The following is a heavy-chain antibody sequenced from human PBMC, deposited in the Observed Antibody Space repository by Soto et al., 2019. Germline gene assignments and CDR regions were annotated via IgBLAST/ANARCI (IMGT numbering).Heavy chain of an antibody. CDR2: INAGNGNT. D-gene: IGHD2-15*01. J-gene: IGHJ3*02. V-gene: IGHV1-3*01. Sequence: QVQLVQSGAEVKKPGASVKVSCKASGYTFTSYAMHWVRQAPGQRLEWMGWINAGNGNTKYSQKFQGRVTITRDTSASKAYMELSRLRSDDTAVYYCARDAGGPVYCSGGSGYKGAFDIWGQGTMVTVSS. CDR1: GYTFTSYA. CDR3: ARDAGGPVYCSGGSGYKGAFDI.